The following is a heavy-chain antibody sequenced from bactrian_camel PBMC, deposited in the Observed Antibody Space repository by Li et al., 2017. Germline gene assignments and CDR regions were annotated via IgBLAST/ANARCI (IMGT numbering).Heavy chain of an antibody. CDR2: INSGGGST. D-gene: IGHD5*01. Sequence: HVQLVESGGGSVEAGGSLRLACAASGYTYYSSYCLGWFRQAPGKRLQWVSAINSGGGSTYYADSVKGRFTISRDNAKNTLYLQLNSLKTEDTAMYYCAADRTGWKTPGPGTQVTVS. J-gene: IGHJ4*01. V-gene: IGHV3S1*01. CDR1: GYTYYSSYC.